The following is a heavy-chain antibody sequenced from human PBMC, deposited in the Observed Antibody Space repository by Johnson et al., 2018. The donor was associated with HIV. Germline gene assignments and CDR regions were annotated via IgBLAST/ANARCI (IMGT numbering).Heavy chain of an antibody. J-gene: IGHJ3*02. Sequence: VQLVESGGGVVRPGESLRLSCAASGFTFHDNGMTWVRQVSGKGLEWVSSINWNGGNTGYADSVKGRFTISRDNSKDTLYLQMNSLRAEDTAVYYCAREGLWWGAFDIWGQGTMVTVSS. D-gene: IGHD2-21*01. V-gene: IGHV3-20*04. CDR3: AREGLWWGAFDI. CDR1: GFTFHDNG. CDR2: INWNGGNT.